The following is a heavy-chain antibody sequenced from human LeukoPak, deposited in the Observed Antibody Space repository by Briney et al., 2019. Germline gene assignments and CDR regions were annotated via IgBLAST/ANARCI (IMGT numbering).Heavy chain of an antibody. CDR3: ARGGTEASSGDY. D-gene: IGHD3-10*01. CDR2: INPNSGGT. J-gene: IGHJ4*02. Sequence: AASVKVSCKASGYTFTAYFMHWVRQAPGQGLEWMGRINPNSGGTNYAQKFQGRVTMTRETSITTAYMDLSRLTYDDTAVYYCARGGTEASSGDYWGQGTLVTVSS. CDR1: GYTFTAYF. V-gene: IGHV1-2*06.